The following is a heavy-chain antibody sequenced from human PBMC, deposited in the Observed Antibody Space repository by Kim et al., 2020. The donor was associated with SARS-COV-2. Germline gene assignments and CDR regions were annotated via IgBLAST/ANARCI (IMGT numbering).Heavy chain of an antibody. CDR2: IYHSGST. V-gene: IGHV4-4*02. D-gene: IGHD3-9*01. Sequence: SETLSLTCAVSGGSISSSNWWSWVRQPPGKGLEWIGEIYHSGSTNYNPSLKSRVTISVDKSKNQFSLKLSSVTAADTAVYYCARLGYYDIFLGGWFDPWGQGTLVTVSS. CDR1: GGSISSSNW. J-gene: IGHJ5*02. CDR3: ARLGYYDIFLGGWFDP.